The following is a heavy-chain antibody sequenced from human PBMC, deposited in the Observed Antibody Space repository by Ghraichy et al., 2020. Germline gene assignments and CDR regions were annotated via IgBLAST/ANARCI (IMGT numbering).Heavy chain of an antibody. D-gene: IGHD3-3*01. CDR2: MYFNGVNK. J-gene: IGHJ6*02. CDR1: GFAVTSHA. V-gene: IGHV3-30*03. CDR3: ARSLFGVVYGMDV. Sequence: GGSLRLSCAASGFAVTSHAMHWVRQAPGKGLEWVSVMYFNGVNKKYAESLEGRFTLSRDTSKNVLYLDMENLRPADTAVYFCARSLFGVVYGMDVWGPGTTITGS.